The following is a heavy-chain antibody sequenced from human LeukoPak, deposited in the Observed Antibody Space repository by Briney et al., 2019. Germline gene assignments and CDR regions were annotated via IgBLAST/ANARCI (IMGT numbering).Heavy chain of an antibody. J-gene: IGHJ4*02. CDR2: ISAYNGNT. Sequence: ASVKVSCKASGYTFTSYGISWVRQAPGQGLEWMGWISAYNGNTNYAQKLQGRVTMTTDTSTSTAYVELRSLRSDDTAVYYCARVPGYYDSSGYVSLDYWGQGTLVTVSS. V-gene: IGHV1-18*01. CDR3: ARVPGYYDSSGYVSLDY. CDR1: GYTFTSYG. D-gene: IGHD3-22*01.